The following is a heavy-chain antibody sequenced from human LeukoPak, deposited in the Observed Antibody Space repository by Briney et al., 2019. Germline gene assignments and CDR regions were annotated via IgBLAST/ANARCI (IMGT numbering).Heavy chain of an antibody. Sequence: GASVTVSCKVSGYTLTELSMHWVRQAPGKGLEWVGGFDTEDGETIYAQKFQGRVTMTEDTSTDTAYMELSSLRSEDTAVYYCATAGYCSTTSCYAIDYWGQGTLVTVSS. J-gene: IGHJ4*02. CDR1: GYTLTELS. CDR3: ATAGYCSTTSCYAIDY. V-gene: IGHV1-24*01. CDR2: FDTEDGET. D-gene: IGHD2-2*01.